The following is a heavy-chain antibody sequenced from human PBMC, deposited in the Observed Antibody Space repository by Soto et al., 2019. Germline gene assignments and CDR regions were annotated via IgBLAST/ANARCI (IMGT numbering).Heavy chain of an antibody. J-gene: IGHJ4*02. D-gene: IGHD2-21*02. CDR2: ISGSGGST. CDR3: AKPRVVTAIRYYFDY. CDR1: GFTFSSYA. Sequence: GGSLRLSCAASGFTFSSYAMSCVRQAPGKGLEWVSAISGSGGSTYYADSVKGRFTISRDNSKNTLYLQMNSLRAEDTAVYYCAKPRVVTAIRYYFDYWGQGTLVTVSS. V-gene: IGHV3-23*01.